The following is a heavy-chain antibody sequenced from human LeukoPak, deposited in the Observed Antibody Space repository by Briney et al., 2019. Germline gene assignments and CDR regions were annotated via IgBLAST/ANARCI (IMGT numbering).Heavy chain of an antibody. D-gene: IGHD6-13*01. V-gene: IGHV3-21*01. J-gene: IGHJ6*02. CDR3: ARDWSSCWLQAYGMDV. CDR1: GFTFSSYS. CDR2: ISSSSSYI. Sequence: GGSLRLSCAASGFTFSSYSMNWVRQAPGKGLEWVSSISSSSSYIYYADSVKGRSTISRDNAKNSLYLQMNSLRAEDTAVYYCARDWSSCWLQAYGMDVWGQGTTVTVSS.